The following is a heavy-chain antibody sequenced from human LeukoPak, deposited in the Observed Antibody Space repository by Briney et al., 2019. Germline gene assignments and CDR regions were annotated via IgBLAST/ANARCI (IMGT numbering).Heavy chain of an antibody. CDR1: GYTFTGYY. CDR2: INPNSGGT. CDR3: ARRDSSSSYYYYMDV. V-gene: IGHV1-2*02. J-gene: IGHJ6*03. Sequence: ASVKVSCKASGYTFTGYYMHWVRQAPGQGLEWMGWINPNSGGTNYAQKFRGRVTMTRDTSISTAYMELSRLRSDDTAVYYCARRDSSSSYYYYMDVWGKGTTVTVSS. D-gene: IGHD6-6*01.